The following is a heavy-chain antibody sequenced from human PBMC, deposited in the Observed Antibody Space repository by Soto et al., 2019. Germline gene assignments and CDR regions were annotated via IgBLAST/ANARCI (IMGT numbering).Heavy chain of an antibody. J-gene: IGHJ4*02. CDR3: ARGGYYYDSSGRIRFDY. CDR2: INHSGST. D-gene: IGHD3-22*01. V-gene: IGHV4-34*01. CDR1: GGSFSGYY. Sequence: SETLSLTCAVYGGSFSGYYWSWIRQPPGKGLEWIGEINHSGSTNYNPSLKSRVTISVDTSKNQFSLKLSSVTAADTAVYYCARGGYYYDSSGRIRFDYWGQGTLVTVSS.